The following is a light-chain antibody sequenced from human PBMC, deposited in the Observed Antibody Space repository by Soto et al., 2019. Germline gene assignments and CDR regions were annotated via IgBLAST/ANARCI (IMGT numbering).Light chain of an antibody. V-gene: IGKV1-5*01. Sequence: DIQMTQSPSTLSASVGDRVTITCRASQSIGSWLAWYQQKPGKAPNLLIYAASSLQSGVPSRFSGSGSGTDFTLTISSLQCVDFAIYYGQQNNPYSRTFGKGTKVNIK. CDR3: QQNNPYSRT. CDR2: AAS. CDR1: QSIGSW. J-gene: IGKJ1*01.